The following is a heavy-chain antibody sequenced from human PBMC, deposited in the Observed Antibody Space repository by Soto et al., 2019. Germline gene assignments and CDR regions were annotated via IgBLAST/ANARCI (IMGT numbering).Heavy chain of an antibody. CDR3: TRAPDCGEGSCYRHFDL. D-gene: IGHD2-15*01. CDR1: AFKFSDYY. J-gene: IGHJ4*02. V-gene: IGHV3-11*01. CDR2: ISGSGDVI. Sequence: GGSLRLSCAASAFKFSDYYMSWVRQAPGKGLEWVSYISGSGDVIYYADSVKGRFTISRDNDKKSVHLQMDTLRAEDTALYYCTRAPDCGEGSCYRHFDLWGQGTRVTVSS.